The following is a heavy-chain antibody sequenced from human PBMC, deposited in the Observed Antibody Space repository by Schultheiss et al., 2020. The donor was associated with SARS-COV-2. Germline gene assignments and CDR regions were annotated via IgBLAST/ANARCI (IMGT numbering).Heavy chain of an antibody. D-gene: IGHD2-2*01. J-gene: IGHJ4*02. Sequence: GGSLRLSCAASGFTFSSYAMSWVRQAPGKGLEWVSAISGSGGSTYYADSVKGRFTISRDNSKNTLYLQMNSLRAEDTAVYYCTRWSDGDQPFDYWGQGTLVTVSS. CDR2: ISGSGGST. CDR1: GFTFSSYA. V-gene: IGHV3-23*01. CDR3: TRWSDGDQPFDY.